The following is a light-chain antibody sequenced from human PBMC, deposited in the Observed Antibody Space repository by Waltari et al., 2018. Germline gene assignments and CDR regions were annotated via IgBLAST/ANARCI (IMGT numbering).Light chain of an antibody. Sequence: QSALTQPPSASGSPGQSVTISCTVTSSDVGGFSYVPWFQQHPGKAPTLIIYEVAKRPSGVPDRFSGSKSGNTASLTVSGLQAEDEADYYCSSYGGDNNYVFGSGTKVTVL. J-gene: IGLJ1*01. CDR3: SSYGGDNNYV. CDR1: SSDVGGFSY. V-gene: IGLV2-8*01. CDR2: EVA.